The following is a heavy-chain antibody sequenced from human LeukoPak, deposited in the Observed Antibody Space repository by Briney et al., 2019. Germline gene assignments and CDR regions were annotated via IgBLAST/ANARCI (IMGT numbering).Heavy chain of an antibody. CDR3: ARDSTDLYYDFRSGRDAFDI. CDR2: ISSSSSYI. CDR1: GFTFSSYS. Sequence: GGSLRLSCAASGFTFSSYSMNWVRQAPGNGLEWVSSISSSSSYIYYADSVKGRFTNSRDNAKNSLYLQMNSLRAEDTAVYYCARDSTDLYYDFRSGRDAFDIWGQGTMVTVSS. J-gene: IGHJ3*02. D-gene: IGHD3-3*01. V-gene: IGHV3-21*01.